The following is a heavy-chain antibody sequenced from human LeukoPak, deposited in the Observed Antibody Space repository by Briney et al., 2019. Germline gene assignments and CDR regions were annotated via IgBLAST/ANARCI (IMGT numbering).Heavy chain of an antibody. CDR2: TNSDGSTT. Sequence: TGGSLRLSRAAPGFTFSSYWMHWVRQAPGKGLVWVSGTNSDGSTTAYADSVKGRFTISRDNAKNTLYLQMNSLRAEDTAVYYCATNIVGPTLDYWGQGTLVTASS. V-gene: IGHV3-74*01. D-gene: IGHD1-26*01. CDR1: GFTFSSYW. CDR3: ATNIVGPTLDY. J-gene: IGHJ4*02.